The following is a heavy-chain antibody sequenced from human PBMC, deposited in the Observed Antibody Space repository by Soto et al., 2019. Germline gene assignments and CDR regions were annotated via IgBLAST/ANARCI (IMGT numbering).Heavy chain of an antibody. Sequence: ASVKFSCTASGGTFSSYAISWVRQAPGQGLEWMGWISAYNGNTNYAQKLQGRVTMTTDTSTSTAYMELRSLRSDDTAVYYCAREYQGAARGDVWGQGTTVTVS. J-gene: IGHJ6*02. CDR2: ISAYNGNT. CDR3: AREYQGAARGDV. CDR1: GGTFSSYA. V-gene: IGHV1-18*01. D-gene: IGHD2-2*01.